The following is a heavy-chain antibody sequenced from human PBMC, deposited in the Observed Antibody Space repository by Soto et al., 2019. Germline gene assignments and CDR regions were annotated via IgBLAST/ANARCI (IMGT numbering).Heavy chain of an antibody. J-gene: IGHJ5*02. Sequence: PVKLSCKDPGYTITNYGVSWVRQAPGQGLEWMGWISAYNGNTNYAQKLQGRLTMTTDTSTSTVYMELRNFSSDDTAPYYSAITLAATIRWFYPWG. CDR3: AITLAATIRWFYP. D-gene: IGHD1-26*01. CDR2: ISAYNGNT. CDR1: GYTITNYG. V-gene: IGHV1-18*01.